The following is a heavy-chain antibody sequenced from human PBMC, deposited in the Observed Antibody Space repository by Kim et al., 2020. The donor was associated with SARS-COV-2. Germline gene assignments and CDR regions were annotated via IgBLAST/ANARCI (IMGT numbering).Heavy chain of an antibody. CDR1: GFTFSSYA. Sequence: GGSLRLSCAASGFTFSSYAMSWVRQAPGKGLEWVSAISGSGGSTYYADSVKGRFTISRDNSKNTLYLQMNSLRAEDTAVYYCAKEVYSSGWYFYRYFDLWGRGTLVTVSS. CDR3: AKEVYSSGWYFYRYFDL. CDR2: ISGSGGST. J-gene: IGHJ2*01. D-gene: IGHD6-19*01. V-gene: IGHV3-23*01.